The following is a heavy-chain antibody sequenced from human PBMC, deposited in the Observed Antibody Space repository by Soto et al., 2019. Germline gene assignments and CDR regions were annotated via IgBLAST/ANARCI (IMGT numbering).Heavy chain of an antibody. Sequence: SETLSLTCTVSGASMSTYYWSWVRQPAGKGLEWIGRIYTGGGTNYNPSLKSRVTMSVDTSKRQFSLKLSSVTAADTAVYYCARGAVAGVDYGMDGWGQGTTVILAS. J-gene: IGHJ6*02. CDR1: GASMSTYY. V-gene: IGHV4-4*07. D-gene: IGHD6-13*01. CDR2: IYTGGGT. CDR3: ARGAVAGVDYGMDG.